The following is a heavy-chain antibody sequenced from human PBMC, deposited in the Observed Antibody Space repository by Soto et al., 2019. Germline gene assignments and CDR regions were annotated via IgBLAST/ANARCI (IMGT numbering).Heavy chain of an antibody. D-gene: IGHD3-22*01. CDR3: AKKDGTDGSYDGFDI. Sequence: GGSLRLSCTASGFTFSTYAMSLVRQAPGKGLEWVSSISGGGGSTYHADFVKGRFTISRDNSKNTLYLQMTSLRAEDTALYYCAKKDGTDGSYDGFDIWGRGTRVTV. J-gene: IGHJ3*02. CDR1: GFTFSTYA. V-gene: IGHV3-23*01. CDR2: ISGGGGST.